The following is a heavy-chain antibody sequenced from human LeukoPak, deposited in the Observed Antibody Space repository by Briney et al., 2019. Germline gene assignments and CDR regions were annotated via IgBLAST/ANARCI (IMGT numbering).Heavy chain of an antibody. CDR3: ARGGEMWDIVVVPAASDVNY. V-gene: IGHV1-2*02. CDR2: INPNSGGT. Sequence: ASVKVSCKASGYTFTGYYMHWVRQAPGQGLEWMGWINPNSGGTNYAQRFQGRVTMTRDTSISTAYMELSRLRSDDTAVYYCARGGEMWDIVVVPAASDVNYWGQGTLVTVSS. D-gene: IGHD2-2*01. J-gene: IGHJ4*02. CDR1: GYTFTGYY.